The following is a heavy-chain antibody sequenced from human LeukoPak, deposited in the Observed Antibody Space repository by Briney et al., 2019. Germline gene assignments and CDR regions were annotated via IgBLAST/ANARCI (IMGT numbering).Heavy chain of an antibody. CDR1: GGSFSGYY. D-gene: IGHD1-14*01. Sequence: SETLSLTCAVYGGSFSGYYWSWIRQPPGKGLEWIGEINHSGSTNYNPSLKSRVTISVDTSKNQFSLKLSSVTAADTAVYYCARVSSTTSYDYWGQGTLVTVSS. CDR3: ARVSSTTSYDY. CDR2: INHSGST. J-gene: IGHJ4*02. V-gene: IGHV4-34*01.